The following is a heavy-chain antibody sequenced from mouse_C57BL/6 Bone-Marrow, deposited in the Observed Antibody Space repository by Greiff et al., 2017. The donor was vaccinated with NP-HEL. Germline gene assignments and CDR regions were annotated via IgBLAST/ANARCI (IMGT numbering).Heavy chain of an antibody. CDR2: IYPGDGDT. V-gene: IGHV1-82*01. J-gene: IGHJ1*03. D-gene: IGHD1-1*01. CDR1: GYAFSSSW. Sequence: VQLQQSGPELVKPGASVKISCKASGYAFSSSWMNWVKQRPGKGLEWIGRIYPGDGDTNYNGKFKGKATLTADKSSSTAYMQLSSLTSEDSAVYFCTPNDYGSSRYFDVWGTGTTVTVSS. CDR3: TPNDYGSSRYFDV.